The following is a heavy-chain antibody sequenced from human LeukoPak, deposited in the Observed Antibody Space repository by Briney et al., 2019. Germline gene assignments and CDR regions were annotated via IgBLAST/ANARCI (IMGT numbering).Heavy chain of an antibody. CDR2: IRYDGSNK. Sequence: GGSLRLSCAASGFTFSSYGMHWVRQAPGKGLEWVAFIRYDGSNKYYADSVKGRFTISRDNSKNTLYLQMNSLRAEDTAVYYCAKVDYDFWSGLVGDYYYYYYMDVWGKGTTVTVSS. V-gene: IGHV3-30*02. J-gene: IGHJ6*03. D-gene: IGHD3-3*01. CDR1: GFTFSSYG. CDR3: AKVDYDFWSGLVGDYYYYYYMDV.